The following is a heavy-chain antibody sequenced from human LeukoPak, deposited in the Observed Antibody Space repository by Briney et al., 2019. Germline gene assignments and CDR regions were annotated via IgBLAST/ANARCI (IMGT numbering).Heavy chain of an antibody. D-gene: IGHD3-22*01. J-gene: IGHJ6*02. V-gene: IGHV1-8*01. CDR2: MNPNSGNT. CDR1: AYTFTSYD. Sequence: ASVKDSCKASAYTFTSYDINWVRQATGQGREWMGWMNPNSGNTGYAQKFQGRVTMTRNTSISTAYMELSSMRSEDTAVYYCARGIHYYDSSGPFDYYYYGMDVWGQGTTVTVSS. CDR3: ARGIHYYDSSGPFDYYYYGMDV.